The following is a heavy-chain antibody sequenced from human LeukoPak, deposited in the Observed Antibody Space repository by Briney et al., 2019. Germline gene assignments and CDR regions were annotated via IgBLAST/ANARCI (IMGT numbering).Heavy chain of an antibody. CDR3: AREGSDQWLARYYFDY. Sequence: SETLSLTCTVSGGSISSYYWSWIRQPPGKGLEWIGYIYYSGSTNYNPSLKSRVTISVDTSKNQFSLKLSSVTAADTAVYYCAREGSDQWLARYYFDYWGQGTLVTVSS. V-gene: IGHV4-59*01. CDR2: IYYSGST. D-gene: IGHD6-19*01. J-gene: IGHJ4*02. CDR1: GGSISSYY.